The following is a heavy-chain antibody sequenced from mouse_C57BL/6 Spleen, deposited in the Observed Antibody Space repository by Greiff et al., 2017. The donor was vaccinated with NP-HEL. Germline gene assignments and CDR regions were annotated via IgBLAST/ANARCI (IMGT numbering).Heavy chain of an antibody. CDR3: ARGKVVYAMDY. V-gene: IGHV1-69*01. Sequence: VQLQQPGAELVMPGASVKLSCKASGYTFTSYWMHWVKQRPGQGLEWIGEIDPSDSYTNYNQKFKGKSTLTVDKSSSTAYMQLSSLTSEDSAVYYCARGKVVYAMDYWGQGTSVTVSS. CDR1: GYTFTSYW. CDR2: IDPSDSYT. J-gene: IGHJ4*01. D-gene: IGHD1-1*01.